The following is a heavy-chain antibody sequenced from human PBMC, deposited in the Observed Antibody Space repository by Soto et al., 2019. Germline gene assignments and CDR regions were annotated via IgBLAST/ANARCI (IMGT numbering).Heavy chain of an antibody. V-gene: IGHV3-33*01. Sequence: QVRLVESGGGVVQPGRSLRLSCEASGFTFSSYGIHWVRQAPGKGLEWVAVIWYDGSNKYYADSVKGRFSISRDNSKNTLYLLMNSLRAEDTAVYYCARGYGVATTMGWFDPWGQGTLVTVSS. CDR2: IWYDGSNK. CDR1: GFTFSSYG. D-gene: IGHD5-12*01. CDR3: ARGYGVATTMGWFDP. J-gene: IGHJ5*02.